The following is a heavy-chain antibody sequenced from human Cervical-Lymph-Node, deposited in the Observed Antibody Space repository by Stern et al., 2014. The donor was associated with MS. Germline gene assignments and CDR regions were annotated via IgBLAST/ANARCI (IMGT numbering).Heavy chain of an antibody. D-gene: IGHD2-15*01. CDR3: ARQGYCSGATCYYWYFDL. CDR2: VYFSGRT. V-gene: IGHV4-39*01. Sequence: VQLLESGPGLVKPSETLSLTCIVSGGSMTSYHWGWIRQPPGKGLEWIGTVYFSGRTYYNPSLKHRVTISAHNNQFSLKLPSVTAADTAVYYCARQGYCSGATCYYWYFDLWGRGTLVTVSS. CDR1: GGSMTSYH. J-gene: IGHJ2*01.